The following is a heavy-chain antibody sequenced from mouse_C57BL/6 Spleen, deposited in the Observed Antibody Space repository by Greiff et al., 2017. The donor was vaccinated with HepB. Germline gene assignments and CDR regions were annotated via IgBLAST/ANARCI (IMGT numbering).Heavy chain of an antibody. J-gene: IGHJ4*01. Sequence: QVQLQQPGAELVKPGASVKMSCKASGYTFPSYWITWVKQRPGQGLERIGDIYPGSGSTNYNEKFKSKATLTVDTSSSPAYMQLRSLTSEDSAVYYCASDSNYDAMDDWGQGTPVTVSS. CDR2: IYPGSGST. D-gene: IGHD2-5*01. CDR3: ASDSNYDAMDD. CDR1: GYTFPSYW. V-gene: IGHV1-55*01.